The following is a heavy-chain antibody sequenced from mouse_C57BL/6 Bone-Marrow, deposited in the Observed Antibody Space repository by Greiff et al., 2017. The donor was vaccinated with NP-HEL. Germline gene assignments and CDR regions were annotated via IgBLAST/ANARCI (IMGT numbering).Heavy chain of an antibody. D-gene: IGHD2-5*01. CDR1: GYTFTNYY. V-gene: IGHV1-26*01. J-gene: IGHJ2*01. CDR2: INPNNGGT. CDR3: ARYSNYFDY. Sequence: VQLQQSGPELVKPGASVKISCKASGYTFTNYYMNWVKQSHGKSLEWIGDINPNNGGTSYNQKFKGKATLTVDKSSSTAYMELRNLTSEDSAVYYCARYSNYFDYWGQGTTLTVSS.